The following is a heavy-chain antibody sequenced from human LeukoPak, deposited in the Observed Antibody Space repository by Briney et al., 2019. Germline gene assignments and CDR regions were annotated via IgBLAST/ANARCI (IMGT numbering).Heavy chain of an antibody. CDR3: ARDRRGSLSYYFDY. D-gene: IGHD3-16*01. V-gene: IGHV3-23*01. CDR2: ISGSGDVT. J-gene: IGHJ4*02. Sequence: PGGSLRLSCAASGFTFSSYTMNWVRQSPGKGLEWVSAISGSGDVTYYADSVKGRFTISRDNAKNSLYLQMNSLRAEDTAVYYCARDRRGSLSYYFDYWGQGTLVTVSS. CDR1: GFTFSSYT.